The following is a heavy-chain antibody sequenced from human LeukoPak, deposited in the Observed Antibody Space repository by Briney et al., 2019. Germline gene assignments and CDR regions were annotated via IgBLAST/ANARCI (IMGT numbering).Heavy chain of an antibody. CDR1: GFTFSIYS. J-gene: IGHJ4*02. CDR3: ASGGYYDSSAYFTHDY. V-gene: IGHV3-48*04. Sequence: PGGSLRLSCAASGFTFSIYSMNWVRQAPGKGLEWVSYISSSSSTIYYADSVKGRFTISRDNAKNSLYLQMNSLRAEDTAVYYCASGGYYDSSAYFTHDYWGQGALVTVSS. CDR2: ISSSSSTI. D-gene: IGHD3-22*01.